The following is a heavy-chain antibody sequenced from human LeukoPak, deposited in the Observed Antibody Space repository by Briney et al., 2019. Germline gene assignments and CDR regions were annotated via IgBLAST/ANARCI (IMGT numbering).Heavy chain of an antibody. CDR2: IKQDGSEK. Sequence: GGSLRLSCAASGFTFSTYWVTWVRQAPGKGLEWVANIKQDGSEKYYVDSVKGRFTISRDNAKNSLYLQMNSLRAEDTAVYYCARESGSSGYYYFDYWGQGTLVTVSS. D-gene: IGHD3-22*01. CDR3: ARESGSSGYYYFDY. J-gene: IGHJ4*02. V-gene: IGHV3-7*01. CDR1: GFTFSTYW.